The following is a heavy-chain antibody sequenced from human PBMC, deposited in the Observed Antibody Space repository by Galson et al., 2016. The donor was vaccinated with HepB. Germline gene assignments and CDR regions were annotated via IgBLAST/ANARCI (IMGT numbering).Heavy chain of an antibody. V-gene: IGHV1-18*01. Sequence: SVKVSCKASGYSFISHGISWVRQAPGQGLEWMGWISGYNGNTNYAQKIEGRVTMTTDTLKNIHYMELWSLGSDDTAVYYCARAAALTSSSTLDYWGQGTLVTVSS. CDR1: GYSFISHG. CDR2: ISGYNGNT. J-gene: IGHJ4*02. CDR3: ARAAALTSSSTLDY. D-gene: IGHD6-6*01.